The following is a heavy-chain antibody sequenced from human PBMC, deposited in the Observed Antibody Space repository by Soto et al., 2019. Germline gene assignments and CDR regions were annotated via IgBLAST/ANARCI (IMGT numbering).Heavy chain of an antibody. CDR2: INPNSGGT. J-gene: IGHJ4*02. CDR1: GYTFTSYD. CDR3: ARRTTGGEYYFDY. V-gene: IGHV1-2*04. Sequence: ASVKVSCTASGYTFTSYDINWVRQATGQGLEWMGWINPNSGGTNYAQKFQGWVTMTRDTSISTAYMELSRLRSDDTAVYYCARRTTGGEYYFDYWGQGTLVTVSS. D-gene: IGHD1-1*01.